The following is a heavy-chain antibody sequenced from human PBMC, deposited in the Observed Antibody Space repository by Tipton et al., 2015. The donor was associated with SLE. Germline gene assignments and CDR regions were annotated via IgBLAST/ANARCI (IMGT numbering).Heavy chain of an antibody. V-gene: IGHV3-21*01. Sequence: GSLRLSCAASGFTFSSYSMNWVRQAPGKGLEWVSSISSSSSYIYYADSVKGRFTISRDNAKNSLYLQMNSLRAEDTAVYYCARGGSELGDYGAIWGQGTMVTVSS. J-gene: IGHJ3*02. CDR2: ISSSSSYI. CDR3: ARGGSELGDYGAI. D-gene: IGHD4-17*01. CDR1: GFTFSSYS.